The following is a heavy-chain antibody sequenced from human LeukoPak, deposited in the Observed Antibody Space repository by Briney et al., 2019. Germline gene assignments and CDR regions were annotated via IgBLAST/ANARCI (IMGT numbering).Heavy chain of an antibody. CDR2: MNPNSGKT. V-gene: IGHV1-8*01. J-gene: IGHJ5*02. D-gene: IGHD6-19*01. CDR3: ARGGVSSGWYPVLYRPGQEFDP. CDR1: GYTFTSYD. Sequence: GASVKVSCKASGYTFTSYDINWVRQATGQGLEWMGWMNPNSGKTGYAQKFQGRVTMTRNTSISTAYMELSSLRSEDTAVYYCARGGVSSGWYPVLYRPGQEFDPWGQGTLVTVSS.